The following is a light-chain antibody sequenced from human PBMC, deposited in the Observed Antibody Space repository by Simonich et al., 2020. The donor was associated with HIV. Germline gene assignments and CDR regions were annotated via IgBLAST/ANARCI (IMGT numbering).Light chain of an antibody. CDR2: TMS. CDR3: QVFNTYSLS. Sequence: DIQMTQSPSTLSASVGDRVTITCRASQSISSWLAWYQQKPGKAPKLLIYTMSNLQTGVPSRFSGSGSGTEFTLTINSLQPDDFATYYCQVFNTYSLSFGGGTRVEIK. J-gene: IGKJ4*01. CDR1: QSISSW. V-gene: IGKV1-5*01.